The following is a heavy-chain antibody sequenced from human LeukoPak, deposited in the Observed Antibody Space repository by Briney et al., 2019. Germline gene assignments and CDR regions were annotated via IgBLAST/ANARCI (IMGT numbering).Heavy chain of an antibody. Sequence: GGSLRLSCAASGFTFSSYSIIWVRQSPGKGLEWVSYMSSSGSPKYYADSVKGRFTISRDNGKNSLYLQMNSLRDEDTAVYYCARLVAAGTFLDYWGQGTLVTISS. CDR3: ARLVAAGTFLDY. CDR2: MSSSGSPK. V-gene: IGHV3-48*02. CDR1: GFTFSSYS. J-gene: IGHJ4*02. D-gene: IGHD6-13*01.